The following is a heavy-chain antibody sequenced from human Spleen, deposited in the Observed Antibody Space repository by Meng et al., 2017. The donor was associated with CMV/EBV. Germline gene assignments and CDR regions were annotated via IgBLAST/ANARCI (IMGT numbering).Heavy chain of an antibody. CDR3: AKDNWNYRSYFDY. V-gene: IGHV3-30-3*01. J-gene: IGHJ4*02. D-gene: IGHD1-7*01. Sequence: GESLKISCAASGFTFSSYAMHWVRQAPGKGLEWVAVISYDGSNKYYGDSVKGRFTISRDNSKNTMYLQMNSLRAEDTAVYYCAKDNWNYRSYFDYWGQGTLVTVSS. CDR2: ISYDGSNK. CDR1: GFTFSSYA.